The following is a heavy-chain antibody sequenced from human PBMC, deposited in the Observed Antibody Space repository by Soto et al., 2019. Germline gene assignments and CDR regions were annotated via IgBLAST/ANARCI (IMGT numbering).Heavy chain of an antibody. Sequence: GESLKISCQDSGYGFTTKWISWVRQMPGKGLEWVGRVDPSDSYTDYSPSFRGHVIISVDRSVSTAYLEWSSLKASDSAIYYCVGHSSNTVAARAPFDPWGQGTLVTVSS. CDR1: GYGFTTKW. J-gene: IGHJ5*02. CDR3: VGHSSNTVAARAPFDP. CDR2: VDPSDSYT. V-gene: IGHV5-10-1*01. D-gene: IGHD6-6*01.